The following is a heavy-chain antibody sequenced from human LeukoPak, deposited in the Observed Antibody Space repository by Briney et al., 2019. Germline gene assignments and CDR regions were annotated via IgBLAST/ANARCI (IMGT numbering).Heavy chain of an antibody. CDR1: GYTFTSYG. J-gene: IGHJ4*02. CDR3: ARRGYRSGSYYTIDY. V-gene: IGHV1-18*01. CDR2: ISAYNGNT. Sequence: ASVKVSCKASGYTFTSYGISWVRQAPGQGLEWMGWISAYNGNTNYAQKLQGRVTTTTDTSTSTAYMELRSLRSDGTAVYYCARRGYRSGSYYTIDYWGQGTLVTVSS. D-gene: IGHD3-10*01.